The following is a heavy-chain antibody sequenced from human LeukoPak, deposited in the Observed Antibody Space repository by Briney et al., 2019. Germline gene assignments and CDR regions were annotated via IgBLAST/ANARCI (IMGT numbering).Heavy chain of an antibody. CDR3: ARDMAYGSGSYYRGNWFDP. CDR2: IYGSGST. CDR1: GGSIRSY. Sequence: PSETLSLTCTVSGGSIRSYWSWIRQPAGKGLEWIGRIYGSGSTDYNPSLKSRVTMSIDTSKNQFSLKLSSVTAADMAVYYCARDMAYGSGSYYRGNWFDPWGQGTLVTVSS. V-gene: IGHV4-4*07. J-gene: IGHJ5*02. D-gene: IGHD3-10*01.